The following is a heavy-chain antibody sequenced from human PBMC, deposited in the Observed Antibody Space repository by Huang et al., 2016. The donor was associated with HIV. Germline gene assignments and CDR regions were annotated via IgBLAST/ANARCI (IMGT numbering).Heavy chain of an antibody. CDR2: IHHAWSP. Sequence: QVQLQQWGAGLLKPSETLSLTCAVYGGSLSGFYWNWIRQPPGKGLEWIGEIHHAWSPMSPSLKRRVTISVDTSKNQCSLKLSSVTAADTAVYYCARRSSAYGSSFFDFWGPGSLVTVSS. CDR3: ARRSSAYGSSFFDF. V-gene: IGHV4-34*02. D-gene: IGHD3-10*01. CDR1: GGSLSGFY. J-gene: IGHJ4*02.